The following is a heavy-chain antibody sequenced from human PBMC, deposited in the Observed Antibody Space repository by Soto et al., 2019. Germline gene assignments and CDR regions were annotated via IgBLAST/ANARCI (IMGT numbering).Heavy chain of an antibody. CDR1: GGSLSNANYF. V-gene: IGHV4-30-4*01. CDR2: IYYTGST. D-gene: IGHD5-18*01. CDR3: ARLYISSCGGYSCPRWFDP. Sequence: SETLSLTCSVSGGSLSNANYFWSWIRQHPGKGLEWIGYIYYTGSTFYNPTLKSRLTISVDTSKSQFSLDLSSVTAADTAIYYCARLYISSCGGYSCPRWFDPWGQGTLVTVSS. J-gene: IGHJ5*02.